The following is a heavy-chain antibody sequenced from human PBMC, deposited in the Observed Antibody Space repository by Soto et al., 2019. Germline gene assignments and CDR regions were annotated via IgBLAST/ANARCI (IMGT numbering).Heavy chain of an antibody. CDR2: INPNSGGT. J-gene: IGHJ6*02. V-gene: IGHV1-2*02. Sequence: QVQLVQSGAEVKKPGASVNVSCKASGYTFTGYYMHWVRQAPGQGLEWMGWINPNSGGTNYAQKFPGRVTMTRDTSISTAYMELSRMRSDDPAGYYCAWDTAEGRLLDVWGQGTTVTVSS. CDR1: GYTFTGYY. D-gene: IGHD5-18*01. CDR3: AWDTAEGRLLDV.